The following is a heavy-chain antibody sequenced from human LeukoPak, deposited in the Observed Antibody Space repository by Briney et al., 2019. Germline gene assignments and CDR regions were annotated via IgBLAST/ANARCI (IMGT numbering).Heavy chain of an antibody. CDR3: VVVVEPPDSDGFDV. Sequence: GGSLRLSCAASGLTFGNSWVHWVRQAPGKGLVWVSLINADGSTATYADSVKGRFTISRDNARNTLSLQMNSLTIEDTAVYYCVVVVEPPDSDGFDVWGQGTMITVSS. CDR1: GLTFGNSW. D-gene: IGHD1-14*01. V-gene: IGHV3-74*01. CDR2: INADGSTA. J-gene: IGHJ3*01.